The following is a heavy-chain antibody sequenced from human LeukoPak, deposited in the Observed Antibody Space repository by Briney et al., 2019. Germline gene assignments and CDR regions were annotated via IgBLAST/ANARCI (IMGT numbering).Heavy chain of an antibody. J-gene: IGHJ4*02. D-gene: IGHD3-10*01. V-gene: IGHV3-30*02. CDR3: AKDELLLSFED. CDR2: IRSDNSDT. CDR1: GFTFSSYG. Sequence: GGSLRLSCATSGFTFSSYGMNWVRQAPGKGLEWLASIRSDNSDTYYADSVKGRFTISRDNSKNTLDLQMNSLRAEDTAVYYCAKDELLLSFEDWGQGTLVTVSS.